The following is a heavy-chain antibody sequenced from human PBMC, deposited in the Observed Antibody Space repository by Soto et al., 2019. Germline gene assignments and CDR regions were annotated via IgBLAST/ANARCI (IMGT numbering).Heavy chain of an antibody. CDR3: TPGREQNFQ. CDR1: GLTVSNNY. V-gene: IGHV3-66*01. Sequence: EVLLVESRGGLVQPGGSLRLSCAASGLTVSNNYITWVRQAPGKGLEWVSLIYSGGNTYYADSVKGRFTISRDSSRNTVYLQMHSLRPEDTAVYYCTPGREQNFQWGQGTLVTVSS. J-gene: IGHJ4*02. D-gene: IGHD1-26*01. CDR2: IYSGGNT.